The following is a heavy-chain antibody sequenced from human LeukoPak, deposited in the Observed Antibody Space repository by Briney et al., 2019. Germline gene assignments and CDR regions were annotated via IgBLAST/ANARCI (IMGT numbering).Heavy chain of an antibody. D-gene: IGHD3-10*02. CDR3: ARERGLMLGEYMDV. CDR2: IYDSGKT. CDR1: GGSISSYY. J-gene: IGHJ6*03. Sequence: PSETLSLTCTVSGGSISSYYWGWIRQPPGKGLEWIGCIYDSGKTNYNASLKSRVTISVDTSKNQFSLKLTSVTAADTAVYYCARERGLMLGEYMDVWGKGTTVIVSS. V-gene: IGHV4-59*01.